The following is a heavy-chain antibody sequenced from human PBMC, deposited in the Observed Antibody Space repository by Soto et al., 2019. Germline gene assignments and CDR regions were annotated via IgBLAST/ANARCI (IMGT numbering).Heavy chain of an antibody. V-gene: IGHV3-23*01. Sequence: EVQLLESGGGLVQPGGSLRLSCAASGFTFSSYAMSWVSQAPGKGLEWVSANSGSGGSTYYADSVKGRFTISRDNSKNTLYLQMNSLRAEDTAVYYCAKAQGIAAAAPIYYWGQGTLVTVSS. J-gene: IGHJ4*02. CDR3: AKAQGIAAAAPIYY. D-gene: IGHD6-13*01. CDR1: GFTFSSYA. CDR2: NSGSGGST.